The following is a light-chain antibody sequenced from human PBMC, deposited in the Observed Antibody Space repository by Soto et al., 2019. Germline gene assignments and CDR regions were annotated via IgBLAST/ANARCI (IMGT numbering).Light chain of an antibody. CDR3: QQYNNWPGT. Sequence: EIVLTQSPGTLSVSPGERATLSCRASQSVSSKLAWYQQKPGQAPRLLFYGASTGATGIPARFSRSGSETEFTLSISSLQSEDFAVYYCQQYNNWPGTFGQGTKVDIK. CDR1: QSVSSK. V-gene: IGKV3-15*01. J-gene: IGKJ1*01. CDR2: GAS.